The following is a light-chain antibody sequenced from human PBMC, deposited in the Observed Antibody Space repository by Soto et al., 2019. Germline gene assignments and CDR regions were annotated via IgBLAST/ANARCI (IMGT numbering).Light chain of an antibody. J-gene: IGLJ1*01. Sequence: ALTQPASVSWSPGQSITISCTVTSSDVGNYDLVSWYQQHPGKAPRLMIYEDTKRPSGVTYRFSGSKSGNTASLAISGLQAEDEADYYCCSYAGSSTYVFGTGTKVTVL. V-gene: IGLV2-23*01. CDR2: EDT. CDR1: SSDVGNYDL. CDR3: CSYAGSSTYV.